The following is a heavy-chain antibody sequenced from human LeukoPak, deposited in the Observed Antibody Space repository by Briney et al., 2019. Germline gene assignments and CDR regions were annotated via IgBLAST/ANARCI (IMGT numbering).Heavy chain of an antibody. V-gene: IGHV3-21*01. CDR3: ARVRWELLPEYFQH. D-gene: IGHD1-26*01. J-gene: IGHJ1*01. CDR1: GFTFSSYS. Sequence: GGSLRLSCAAPGFTFSSYSMNWVRQAPGKGLEWVSSISSSSSYIYYADSVKGRFTISRDNAKNSLYLQMNSLRAEDTAVYYCARVRWELLPEYFQHWGQGTLVTVSS. CDR2: ISSSSSYI.